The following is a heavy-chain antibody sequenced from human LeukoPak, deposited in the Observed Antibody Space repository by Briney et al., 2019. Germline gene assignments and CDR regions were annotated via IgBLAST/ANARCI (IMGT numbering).Heavy chain of an antibody. CDR1: GFTFTNAW. D-gene: IGHD2-15*01. Sequence: GGPLRLSCAASGFTFTNAWMSWVRGAPGKGLEWVGRIKSNSDDGIAEYAASVRGRFTISRDGSKNTLFLQMNSLKTEDTAVYYCTTVMKLLLWGLDVWGQGTTVTVSS. J-gene: IGHJ6*02. V-gene: IGHV3-15*01. CDR2: IKSNSDDGIA. CDR3: TTVMKLLLWGLDV.